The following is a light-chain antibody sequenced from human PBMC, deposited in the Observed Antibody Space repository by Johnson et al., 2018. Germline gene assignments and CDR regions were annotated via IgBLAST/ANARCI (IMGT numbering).Light chain of an antibody. V-gene: IGLV1-51*02. CDR3: GTWDSSLGAGNV. CDR1: SSNIGNNY. Sequence: QSVLTQPPSVSAAPGQKVTISCSGSSSNIGNNYVSWYQQLPGTAPKLLIYENNKRPSGIPDRFSGSKSGTSATLGITGLQTGDEAGYYCGTWDSSLGAGNVFGTGTKVTVL. CDR2: ENN. J-gene: IGLJ1*01.